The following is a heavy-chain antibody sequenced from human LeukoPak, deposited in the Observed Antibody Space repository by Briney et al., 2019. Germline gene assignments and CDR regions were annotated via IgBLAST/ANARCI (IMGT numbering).Heavy chain of an antibody. Sequence: PSETLSLTCTVSGGSISSYYWSWIRQPPGKGLEWIGYIYTSGSTNYNPSLKSRVTISVDTSKNQFSLKLSSVTAADTAVYYCARHYVYYGSGSYYSNYYYYMDVWGKGTTVTVSS. CDR2: IYTSGST. J-gene: IGHJ6*03. CDR3: ARHYVYYGSGSYYSNYYYYMDV. D-gene: IGHD3-10*01. V-gene: IGHV4-4*09. CDR1: GGSISSYY.